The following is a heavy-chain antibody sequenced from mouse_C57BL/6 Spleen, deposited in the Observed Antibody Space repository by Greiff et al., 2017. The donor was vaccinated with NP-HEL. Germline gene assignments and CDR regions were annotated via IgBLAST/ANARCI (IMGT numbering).Heavy chain of an antibody. Sequence: QVHVKQPGAELVKPGASVKLSCKASGYTFTSYWMHWVKQRPGRGLEWIGRIDPNSGGTKYNEKFKSKATLTVDKPSSTAYMQLSSLTSEDSAVYYCARERQLRPSYAMDYWGQGTSVTVSS. D-gene: IGHD3-2*02. CDR2: IDPNSGGT. CDR1: GYTFTSYW. CDR3: ARERQLRPSYAMDY. V-gene: IGHV1-72*01. J-gene: IGHJ4*01.